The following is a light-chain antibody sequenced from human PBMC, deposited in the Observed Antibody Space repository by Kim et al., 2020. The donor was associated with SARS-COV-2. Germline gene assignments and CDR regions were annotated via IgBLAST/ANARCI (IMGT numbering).Light chain of an antibody. CDR1: QGIRSD. CDR3: LQDYNYPFT. J-gene: IGKJ5*01. V-gene: IGKV1-6*01. CDR2: AAS. Sequence: ASVGDRVTIPCRARQGIRSDLGWNQQKPGKAPTLLIYAASSLQSGVPSRFSGSGSGTDFTLTINSLQPEDFATYYCLQDYNYPFTFGQGTRLEIK.